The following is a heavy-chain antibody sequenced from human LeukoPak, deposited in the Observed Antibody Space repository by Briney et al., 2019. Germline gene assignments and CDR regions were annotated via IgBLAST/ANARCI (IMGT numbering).Heavy chain of an antibody. CDR1: GYSISSGYY. Sequence: PSETLSLTCTVSGYSISSGYYWIWIRQPPGKGLEWIASLYHSDSIYYKSSLESRVTMSVDTSKNQFSLKLSFVTAAHTAVYYCARQHDSYHYYYVDVWGKGKTVTVSS. CDR3: ARQHDSYHYYYVDV. J-gene: IGHJ6*03. V-gene: IGHV4-38-2*02. D-gene: IGHD6-13*01. CDR2: LYHSDSI.